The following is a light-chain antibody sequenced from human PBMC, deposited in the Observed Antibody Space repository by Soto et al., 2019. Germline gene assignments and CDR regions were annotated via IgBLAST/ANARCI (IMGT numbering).Light chain of an antibody. CDR2: EAS. CDR3: LQYHAYPRT. CDR1: QDITND. Sequence: DIQMTQSPSSLSASVGDRVTITCRASQDITNDLDWFQQKPGKAPKSLIYEASILHSGVPSKFSGSGFGTDFTLTISSLQPEDFATYFCLQYHAYPRTFDQET. J-gene: IGKJ1*01. V-gene: IGKV1-16*02.